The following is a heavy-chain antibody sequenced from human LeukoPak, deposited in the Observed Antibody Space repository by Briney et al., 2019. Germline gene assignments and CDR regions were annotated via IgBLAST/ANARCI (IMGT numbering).Heavy chain of an antibody. V-gene: IGHV3-66*01. D-gene: IGHD6-19*01. CDR1: GFTVSSNY. CDR2: IYSGGST. Sequence: GGSLRLSCAASGFTVSSNYMSWVRQAPGKGLEWVSVIYSGGSTYYADSVKGRLTISRDNAKNSLYLQMNSLRAEDTAVYYCARDLAVAGTGFDYWGQGTLVTVSS. J-gene: IGHJ4*02. CDR3: ARDLAVAGTGFDY.